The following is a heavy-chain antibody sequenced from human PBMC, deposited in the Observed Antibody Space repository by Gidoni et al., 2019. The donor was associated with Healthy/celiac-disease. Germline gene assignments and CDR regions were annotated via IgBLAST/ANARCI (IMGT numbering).Heavy chain of an antibody. D-gene: IGHD4-17*01. CDR3: ATAPGGLYGDYSFDY. J-gene: IGHJ4*02. Sequence: QLQLQESGPGLVKPSETLSLTCTVSGGSIRSSSYYWGWIRQPPGKGLEWIGSIYYSGSTYYNPSLKSRVTISVDTSKNQFSLKLSSVTAADTAVYYCATAPGGLYGDYSFDYWGQGTLVTVSS. CDR2: IYYSGST. CDR1: GGSIRSSSYY. V-gene: IGHV4-39*01.